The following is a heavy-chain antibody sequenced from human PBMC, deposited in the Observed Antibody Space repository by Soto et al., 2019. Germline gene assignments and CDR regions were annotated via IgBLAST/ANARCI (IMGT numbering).Heavy chain of an antibody. CDR2: ISAHNGNT. CDR3: ARAPEIFDY. Sequence: QVQLVQSGAEVKKPGASVKVSCKASGYTFTSYGISWVRQAPGQGLEWMGWISAHNGNTKNAQKDQDRVNMTTDTSTSTDYMELRSLRSDDTAVYYCARAPEIFDYWGEGPLVTVSS. V-gene: IGHV1-18*01. CDR1: GYTFTSYG. J-gene: IGHJ4*02.